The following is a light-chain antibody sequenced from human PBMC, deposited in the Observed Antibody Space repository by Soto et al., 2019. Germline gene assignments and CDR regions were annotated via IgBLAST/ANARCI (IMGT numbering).Light chain of an antibody. CDR1: TSNIESHS. V-gene: IGLV1-44*01. CDR2: TNN. J-gene: IGLJ1*01. CDR3: ATWDDSRKGV. Sequence: QSALTQPPSASLTPGQRIIISCSGSTSNIESHSVNWYQQVPGTAPKLLIITNNQRPSGVPDRFSGSKSGASASLAISGLQSEDEATYYCATWDDSRKGVFGTGTKVTAL.